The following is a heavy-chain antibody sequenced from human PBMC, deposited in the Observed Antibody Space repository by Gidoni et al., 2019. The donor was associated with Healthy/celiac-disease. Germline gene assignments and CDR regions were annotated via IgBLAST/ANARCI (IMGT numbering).Heavy chain of an antibody. CDR2: ISSSGSTI. CDR3: ARDVPTYYYDSSGYAFDY. V-gene: IGHV3-21*01. CDR1: GFTFISYS. Sequence: EVQLVESGGGLVKPGGSLRPSCAASGFTFISYSMNWVRQAPGKGLEWVSSISSSGSTIYYADSVKGRFTISRDNAKNSLYLQMNSLRAEDTAVYYCARDVPTYYYDSSGYAFDYWGQGTLVTVSS. D-gene: IGHD3-22*01. J-gene: IGHJ4*02.